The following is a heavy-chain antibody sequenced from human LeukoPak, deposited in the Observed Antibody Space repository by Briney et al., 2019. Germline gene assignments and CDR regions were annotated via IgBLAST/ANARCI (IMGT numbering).Heavy chain of an antibody. D-gene: IGHD3-22*01. CDR2: INHSGST. J-gene: IGHJ4*02. Sequence: KASETVSLTCAVYGGFFSGCYWSWIRQPPGKGLEWIGEINHSGSTNYNTSLKSRVTISVDTSKNQFSLKLSSVTAADTAVYYCARRKIDYDSSGYFQTSFDYWGQGTLVTVSS. CDR3: ARRKIDYDSSGYFQTSFDY. V-gene: IGHV4-34*01. CDR1: GGFFSGCY.